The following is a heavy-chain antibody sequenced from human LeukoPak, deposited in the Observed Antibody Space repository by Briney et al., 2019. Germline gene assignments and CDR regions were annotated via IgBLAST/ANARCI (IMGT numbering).Heavy chain of an antibody. CDR1: GFTFSNYW. V-gene: IGHV3-74*01. Sequence: GGSLRLSCAASGFTFSNYWMHWGRQAPGEGLVWVSRVDSDESNTDYADAVKGRFTISRDNAKNTLYLEMNSLRAEDMAVYYCARVSGEFWSGYSFDPWGQGTLVVVSS. CDR2: VDSDESNT. CDR3: ARVSGEFWSGYSFDP. D-gene: IGHD3-3*01. J-gene: IGHJ5*02.